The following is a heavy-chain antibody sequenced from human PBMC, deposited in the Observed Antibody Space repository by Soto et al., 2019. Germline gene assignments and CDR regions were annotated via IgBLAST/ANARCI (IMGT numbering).Heavy chain of an antibody. CDR2: MNPNSGNT. D-gene: IGHD3-10*01. CDR1: GYTFTNYG. Sequence: ASVKVSCKASGYTFTNYGISWVRQAPGQGLEWMGWMNPNSGNTGYAQKFQGRVTMTRNTSISTAYMELSSLRSEDTAVYYCARGLGPYGMDVWGQGTTVTVSS. V-gene: IGHV1-8*02. CDR3: ARGLGPYGMDV. J-gene: IGHJ6*02.